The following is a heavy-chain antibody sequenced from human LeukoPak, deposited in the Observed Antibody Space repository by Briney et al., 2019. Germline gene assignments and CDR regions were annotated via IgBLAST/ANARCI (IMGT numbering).Heavy chain of an antibody. CDR3: ARGSVAGPDAFDI. CDR1: GFTFSSYW. J-gene: IGHJ3*02. V-gene: IGHV3-7*01. Sequence: GGSLRLSCAASGFTFSSYWMSWVRQAPGKGLEWVANIKQDGSEKYYVDSVKGRFTISRDNAKNSLYLQMNSPRAEDTAVYYCARGSVAGPDAFDIWGQGTMVTVSS. D-gene: IGHD6-19*01. CDR2: IKQDGSEK.